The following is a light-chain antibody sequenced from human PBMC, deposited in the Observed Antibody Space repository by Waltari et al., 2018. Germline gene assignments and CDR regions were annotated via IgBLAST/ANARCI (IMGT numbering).Light chain of an antibody. CDR1: KSLLDSSNNKNY. CDR3: QQYYSSPQT. CDR2: WAS. J-gene: IGKJ1*01. V-gene: IGKV4-1*01. Sequence: DIVMTQSPDSLAVSLGARATIRCKSTKSLLDSSNNKNYLAWYQRKPGQPPKMLISWASTRESGVPDRFSGSGSGTDFTLIISSLQAEDVAVYYCQQYYSSPQTFGQGTKVEIE.